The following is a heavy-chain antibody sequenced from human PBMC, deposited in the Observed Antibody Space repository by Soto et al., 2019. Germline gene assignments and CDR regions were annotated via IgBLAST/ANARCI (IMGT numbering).Heavy chain of an antibody. Sequence: QLQLEESGPGLVKPSETLSLTCTVSGDSISSSNSHWGWTRQPPGKGLEYIGSVDYGGAIFYSGNIYYNPSLKSRVNISVDTSKNQSSLRLSSVTAADTGVYYCVRYDRINMKPYSPEGFHIWGQGTMVTVSS. V-gene: IGHV4-39*01. CDR2: IFYSGNI. D-gene: IGHD3-3*02. J-gene: IGHJ3*02. CDR1: GDSISSSNSH. CDR3: VRYDRINMKPYSPEGFHI.